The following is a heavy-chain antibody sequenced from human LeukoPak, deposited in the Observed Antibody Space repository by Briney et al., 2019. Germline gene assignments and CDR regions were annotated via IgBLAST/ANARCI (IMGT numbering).Heavy chain of an antibody. J-gene: IGHJ4*02. D-gene: IGHD3-22*01. Sequence: GGSLRLSCAASGFIFSNYGMNWVRQAPGKGLEWVSGIGVGGTTYYAASVKGRFTISRDTSKNTLYLQMTSLRAEDTAVYYCAKAQGYYDCWGQGTLVTVSS. CDR1: GFIFSNYG. CDR2: IGVGGTT. CDR3: AKAQGYYDC. V-gene: IGHV3-23*01.